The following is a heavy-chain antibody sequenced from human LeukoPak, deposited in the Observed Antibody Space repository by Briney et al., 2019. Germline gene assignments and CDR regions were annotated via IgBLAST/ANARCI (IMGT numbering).Heavy chain of an antibody. CDR2: IKPDGSEK. J-gene: IGHJ4*02. CDR1: GITFGSYW. Sequence: PGGSLRLSCAASGITFGSYWMTWVRQAPGKGLECVANIKPDGSEKHYVDSVEGRFTISRDNVKNSLFLEMNSLRAEDTAVYYCARGRMAVAGSYEYWGQGTLVTVSS. V-gene: IGHV3-7*05. D-gene: IGHD6-19*01. CDR3: ARGRMAVAGSYEY.